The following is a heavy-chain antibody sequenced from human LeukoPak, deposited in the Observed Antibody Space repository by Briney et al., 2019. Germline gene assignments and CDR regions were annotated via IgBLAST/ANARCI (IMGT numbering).Heavy chain of an antibody. D-gene: IGHD3-3*01. V-gene: IGHV4-39*01. CDR3: ARIITYYDFSCWFDP. Sequence: PSETLSLTCSASGGSISRSSYNWGWIRQPPGKGLEWIGSIYYSGRTYYNPSLKSRVTISVDTSKNQFSLKLSSVTAADTAVYYCARIITYYDFSCWFDPWGQGTLVTVSP. J-gene: IGHJ5*02. CDR2: IYYSGRT. CDR1: GGSISRSSYN.